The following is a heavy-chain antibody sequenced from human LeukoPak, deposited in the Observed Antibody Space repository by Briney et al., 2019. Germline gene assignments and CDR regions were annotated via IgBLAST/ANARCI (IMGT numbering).Heavy chain of an antibody. CDR1: GGSISSSNW. CDR3: AKDQGGGYYELDY. D-gene: IGHD3-22*01. J-gene: IGHJ4*02. V-gene: IGHV4-4*02. CDR2: IYHSGST. Sequence: PSGTLSLTCAVSGGSISSSNWWSWVRQPPGKGLEWIGEIYHSGSTNYNPSLKSRVTISVDKSKNQFSLKLSSVTAADTAVYYCAKDQGGGYYELDYWGQGTLVTVSS.